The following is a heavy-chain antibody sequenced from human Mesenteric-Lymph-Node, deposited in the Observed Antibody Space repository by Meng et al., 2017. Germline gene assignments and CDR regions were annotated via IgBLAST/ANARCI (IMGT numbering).Heavy chain of an antibody. J-gene: IGHJ5*02. V-gene: IGHV1-3*01. CDR3: ARDLRGYSGYDAWFDP. D-gene: IGHD5-12*01. Sequence: ASVKVSCKASGYTFTSYAMHWVRQAPGQRLEWMGWINAGNGNTKYSQKFQGRVTITRDTSASTAYMELSSLRSEDTAVYYCARDLRGYSGYDAWFDPWGQGTLVTVSS. CDR2: INAGNGNT. CDR1: GYTFTSYA.